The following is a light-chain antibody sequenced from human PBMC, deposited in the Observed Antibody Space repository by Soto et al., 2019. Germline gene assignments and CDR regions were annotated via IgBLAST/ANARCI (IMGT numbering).Light chain of an antibody. J-gene: IGLJ3*02. Sequence: QSALTQPASVSGSRGQAITISCAGSRRDIGSYDLVSWYQHRPGEAPKLLIHEDVKRPSGISSRFSGSKSGNTASLTISGLQAEDEADYYCCSFEGSGGVFGGGTKVTVL. V-gene: IGLV2-23*01. CDR1: RRDIGSYDL. CDR2: EDV. CDR3: CSFEGSGGV.